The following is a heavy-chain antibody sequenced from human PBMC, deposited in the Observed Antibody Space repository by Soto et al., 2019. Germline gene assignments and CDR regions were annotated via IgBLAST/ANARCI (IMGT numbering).Heavy chain of an antibody. Sequence: SETMCDRSTVADGSISSSGGCWSWIRQPPGKGLEWIGYIYYSGSTNYNPSLKSRVTISVDTSKNQFSLKLSSVTAADTAVHYCARSDGRYRGQGTLVTVSS. CDR3: ARSDGRY. CDR1: DGSISSSGGC. J-gene: IGHJ4*02. V-gene: IGHV4-61*08. CDR2: IYYSGST.